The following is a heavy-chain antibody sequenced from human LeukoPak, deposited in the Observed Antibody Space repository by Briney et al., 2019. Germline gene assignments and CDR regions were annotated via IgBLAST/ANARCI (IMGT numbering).Heavy chain of an antibody. J-gene: IGHJ4*02. CDR2: ISGDGTRT. V-gene: IGHV3-23*01. CDR3: AKGSDSSGYYLTNMDYFDY. Sequence: GGSLSLSCAASAFPFSTYVMSWVRQAPGGGLEWISSISGDGTRTYYTNSVKGRFTISRDNSKNTLYLQMNSLRAEDTAVYYCAKGSDSSGYYLTNMDYFDYWGQGTLVTVSS. D-gene: IGHD3-22*01. CDR1: AFPFSTYV.